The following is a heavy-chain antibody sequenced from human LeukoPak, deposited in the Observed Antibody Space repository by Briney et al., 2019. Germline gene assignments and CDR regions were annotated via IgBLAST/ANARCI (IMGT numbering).Heavy chain of an antibody. V-gene: IGHV3-23*01. CDR2: ISGSGGST. J-gene: IGHJ4*02. CDR3: AKHPGIVVVPADYVDY. CDR1: GFTFSSYA. D-gene: IGHD2-2*01. Sequence: GGSLRLSCAASGFTFSSYAMSWVRQAPGKGLEWVSAISGSGGSTYYADPVKGRFTISRDNSKNTLYLQMNSLRAEDTAVYYCAKHPGIVVVPADYVDYWGQGTLVTVSS.